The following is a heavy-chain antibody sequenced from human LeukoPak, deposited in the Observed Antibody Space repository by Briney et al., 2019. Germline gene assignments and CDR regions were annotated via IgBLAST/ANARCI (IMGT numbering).Heavy chain of an antibody. J-gene: IGHJ5*02. D-gene: IGHD3-22*01. CDR1: GGSISNCY. CDR2: IYYTGST. V-gene: IGHV4-59*01. CDR3: ARGTMMVGP. Sequence: SETLSLTCTVSGGSISNCYWSWIRQPPGKGLEWIGYIYYTGSTTYNSSLKSRVTISVDTSKNQFSLKLSSVTAADTAVYYCARGTMMVGPWGQGTLVTVSS.